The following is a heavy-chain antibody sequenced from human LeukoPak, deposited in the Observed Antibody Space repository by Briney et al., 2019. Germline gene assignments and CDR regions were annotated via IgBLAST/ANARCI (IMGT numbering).Heavy chain of an antibody. J-gene: IGHJ4*02. Sequence: ASVKVSCKASGYTFTSYYMHWVRQAPGRGLEWMGIINPSGGSTSYAQKFQGRVTMTRDTSTSTVYMELSSLRSEDTAVYYCARELGYCSSTSCPIPDYWGQGTLVTVSS. D-gene: IGHD2-2*01. CDR3: ARELGYCSSTSCPIPDY. CDR2: INPSGGST. CDR1: GYTFTSYY. V-gene: IGHV1-46*01.